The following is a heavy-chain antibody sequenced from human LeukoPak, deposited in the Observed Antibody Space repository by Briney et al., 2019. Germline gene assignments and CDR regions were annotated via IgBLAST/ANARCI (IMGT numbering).Heavy chain of an antibody. J-gene: IGHJ5*02. CDR1: GYSFPNYW. CDR2: IYPGDSDI. Sequence: GESLKISCKGSGYSFPNYWIAWVRQMPGKGLEWMGIIYPGDSDIRYSPSLQGQVTISADKSITTTYLQWSSLKASGTAIYYCARRGGGGYDSGWFDPWGQGTLVTVSS. D-gene: IGHD5-12*01. CDR3: ARRGGGGYDSGWFDP. V-gene: IGHV5-51*01.